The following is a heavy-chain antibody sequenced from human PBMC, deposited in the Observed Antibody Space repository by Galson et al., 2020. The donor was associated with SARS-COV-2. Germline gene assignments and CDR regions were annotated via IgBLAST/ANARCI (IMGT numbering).Heavy chain of an antibody. V-gene: IGHV3-21*01. CDR3: AREPDYDSSGYFSI. CDR2: ISSSSSYI. D-gene: IGHD3-22*01. Sequence: KIGESLKISCAASGFTFSSYSMNWVRQAPGKGLEWVSSISSSSSYIYYADSVKGRFTISRDNAKNSLYLQMNSLRAEDTAVYYCAREPDYDSSGYFSIWGQGTMVTVSS. CDR1: GFTFSSYS. J-gene: IGHJ3*02.